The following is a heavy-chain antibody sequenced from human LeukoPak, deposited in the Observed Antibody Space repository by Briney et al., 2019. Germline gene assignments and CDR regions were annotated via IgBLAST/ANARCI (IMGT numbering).Heavy chain of an antibody. D-gene: IGHD3-22*01. CDR3: ARSGVVDLDY. V-gene: IGHV4-59*08. CDR1: GGSISSYY. J-gene: IGHJ4*02. Sequence: PSETLSLTCTVSGGSISSYYWSWIRQPPGKGLEWIGYIYYSGSTNYNPSLKSRVTISVETSKNQFSLKLSSVTAADTAVYYCARSGVVDLDYWGQGTLVTVSS. CDR2: IYYSGST.